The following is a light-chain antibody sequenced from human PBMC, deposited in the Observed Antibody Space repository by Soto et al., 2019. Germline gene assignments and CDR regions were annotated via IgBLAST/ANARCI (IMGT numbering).Light chain of an antibody. Sequence: DIQMTQSPSSLSASIGDRVTFICQASQDVSNFLNWYQQKPGKAPKLLIFDASNLQTGAPSRFSGGGSGTDFTFTISTLQPEDIATYYCQQYDSLPITFGQGTRLEIK. CDR1: QDVSNF. V-gene: IGKV1-33*01. CDR2: DAS. J-gene: IGKJ5*01. CDR3: QQYDSLPIT.